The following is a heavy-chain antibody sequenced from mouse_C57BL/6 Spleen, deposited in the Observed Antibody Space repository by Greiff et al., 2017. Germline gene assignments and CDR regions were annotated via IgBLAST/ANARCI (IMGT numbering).Heavy chain of an antibody. J-gene: IGHJ4*01. V-gene: IGHV7-3*01. Sequence: EVKLVESGGGLVQPGGSLSLSCAASGFTFTDYYMSWVRQTPGKALEWLGFIRNKANGYTTEYSASVKGRFTSSRDNSQSILDLQMNALRAEDSATYYCARYIRLYGAMDYWGQGTSVTVSS. D-gene: IGHD2-12*01. CDR1: GFTFTDYY. CDR3: ARYIRLYGAMDY. CDR2: IRNKANGYTT.